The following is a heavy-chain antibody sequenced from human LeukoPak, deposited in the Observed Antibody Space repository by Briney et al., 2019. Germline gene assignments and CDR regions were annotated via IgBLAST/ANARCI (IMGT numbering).Heavy chain of an antibody. CDR1: GGSISSGSYY. Sequence: SRTLSLTCTVSGGSISSGSYYWSWIRQPAGKGLEWIGRIYTSGSTNYNPSLKSRVTISVNTSKNQFSLKLSSVTAADTAVYYCAREPRLRSTTVTTGWYFDLWGRGTLVTVSS. CDR3: AREPRLRSTTVTTGWYFDL. D-gene: IGHD4-17*01. CDR2: IYTSGST. V-gene: IGHV4-61*02. J-gene: IGHJ2*01.